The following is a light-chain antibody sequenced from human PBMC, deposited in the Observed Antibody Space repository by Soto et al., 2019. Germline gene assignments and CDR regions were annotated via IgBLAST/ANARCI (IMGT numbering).Light chain of an antibody. Sequence: EIVLTQSPATLSLSPGERATLSCRASQSVGSYLAWYHQKPGQAPRLLIYDAYSRATGIPARFSGSGSGTDFTLTISSLEPEDFAVYYCQVRNIWPPLIFGQGTRLEIK. CDR1: QSVGSY. CDR2: DAY. V-gene: IGKV3-11*01. CDR3: QVRNIWPPLI. J-gene: IGKJ5*01.